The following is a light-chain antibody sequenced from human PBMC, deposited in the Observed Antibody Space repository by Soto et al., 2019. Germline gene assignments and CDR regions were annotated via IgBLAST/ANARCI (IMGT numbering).Light chain of an antibody. CDR1: GSDVASYDY. CDR2: EVT. Sequence: QSVLIQPPSASGSPGHSITISCTGTGSDVASYDYVSWYQQRPGRAPKLIIFEVTRRPSGVPDRFSGSKSGNTASLTVSGLQAEDEADYYCSSYADTNNLVFGGGTKLTVL. J-gene: IGLJ2*01. V-gene: IGLV2-8*01. CDR3: SSYADTNNLV.